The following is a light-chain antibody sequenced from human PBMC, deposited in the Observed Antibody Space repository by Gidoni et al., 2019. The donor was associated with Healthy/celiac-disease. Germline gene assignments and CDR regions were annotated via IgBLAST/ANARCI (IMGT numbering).Light chain of an antibody. CDR1: QSVSSY. CDR2: DAS. V-gene: IGKV3-11*01. Sequence: EIVLTQSPATLSLSPGERATLSCRASQSVSSYLGWYQQKPGQAPRLLIYDASNRATGIPARFSGSGSGTDFTLTISSLEPEDFAVYYCQQRSNWPLXFXGGTKVEIK. CDR3: QQRSNWPLX. J-gene: IGKJ4*01.